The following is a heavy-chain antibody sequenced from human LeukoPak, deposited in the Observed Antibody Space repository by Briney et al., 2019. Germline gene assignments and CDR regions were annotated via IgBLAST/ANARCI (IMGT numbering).Heavy chain of an antibody. J-gene: IGHJ4*02. CDR2: FYNSGTT. CDR1: SGSISSYY. CDR3: ARYFSGLDY. Sequence: SETLSLTCSVSSGSISSYYWSWIRQPPGKGLEWVGYFYNSGTTNYNPSLKGRVTISVDTSKNQFSLKLSSVTAADTAVYYCARYFSGLDYWGQGTLVTVSS. D-gene: IGHD3-10*01. V-gene: IGHV4-59*01.